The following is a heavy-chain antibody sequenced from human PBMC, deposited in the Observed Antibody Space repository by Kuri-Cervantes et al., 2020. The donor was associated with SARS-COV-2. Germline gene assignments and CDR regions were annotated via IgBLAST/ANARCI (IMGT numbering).Heavy chain of an antibody. V-gene: IGHV1-18*04. CDR2: ISTYNGNT. Sequence: ASVKVSCKASGYTFTSYYMHWVRQAPGQGLEWMGWISTYNGNTHYAQKLQGRVTMTTDTSTRTAYMEVRSLGDDDTAVYYCARERSTLVAFDFWGQGTLVTVSS. CDR3: ARERSTLVAFDF. CDR1: GYTFTSYY. J-gene: IGHJ4*02. D-gene: IGHD6-6*01.